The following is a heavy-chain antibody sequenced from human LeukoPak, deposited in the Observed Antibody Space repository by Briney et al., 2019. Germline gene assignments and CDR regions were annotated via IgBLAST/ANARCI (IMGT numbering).Heavy chain of an antibody. CDR1: GYSISSGYY. V-gene: IGHV4-38-2*01. J-gene: IGHJ3*02. CDR2: IYHSGST. Sequence: SETLSLTCAVSGYSISSGYYWGWIRQPPGKGLEWIGSIYHSGSTYYNPSLKSRVTIPVDTSTNQFSLKLSSVTAADTAVYYCARQLVGYYDFWSGKRGAFDIWGQGTMVTVSP. CDR3: ARQLVGYYDFWSGKRGAFDI. D-gene: IGHD3-3*01.